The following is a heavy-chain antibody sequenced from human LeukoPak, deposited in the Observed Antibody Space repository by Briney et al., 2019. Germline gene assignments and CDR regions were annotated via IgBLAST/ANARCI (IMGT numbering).Heavy chain of an antibody. V-gene: IGHV3-23*01. D-gene: IGHD4-23*01. CDR2: ISTSGGDT. CDR1: GFTFSTYA. Sequence: GGSLTLSCAASGFTFSTYAMSWVRQAPGKELEWVSSISTSGGDTYYADSVKGRFTISRDNSKNTLYLQMNSRRAEDTAVYSCAKGILRGNYYYFDYWGQGALVTVSS. J-gene: IGHJ4*02. CDR3: AKGILRGNYYYFDY.